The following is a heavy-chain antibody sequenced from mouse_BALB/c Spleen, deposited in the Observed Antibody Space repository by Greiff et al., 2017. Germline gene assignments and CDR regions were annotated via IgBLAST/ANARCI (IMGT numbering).Heavy chain of an antibody. J-gene: IGHJ2*01. CDR3: ARLWYGNGGY. Sequence: EVQRVESGAELVKPGASVKLSCTASGFNIKDTYMHWVKQRPEQGLEWIGRIDPANGNTKYDPKFQGKATITADTSSNTAYLQLSSLTSEDTAVYYCARLWYGNGGYWGQGTTLTVSS. V-gene: IGHV14-3*02. D-gene: IGHD2-1*01. CDR2: IDPANGNT. CDR1: GFNIKDTY.